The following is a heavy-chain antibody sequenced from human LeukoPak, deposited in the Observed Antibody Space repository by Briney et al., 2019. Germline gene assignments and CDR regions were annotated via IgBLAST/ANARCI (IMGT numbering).Heavy chain of an antibody. CDR2: IKQDGNEK. D-gene: IGHD3-16*01. J-gene: IGHJ6*03. Sequence: GGSLSLSRAASGFTFIGYWMSWVRQAPGEGLEWVAHIKQDGNEKSSVAPVKGLFTISKANAKNSVHLQMNSLRAEDTAVYYCAREGVGGMDVWGKGTTVTVSS. V-gene: IGHV3-7*01. CDR3: AREGVGGMDV. CDR1: GFTFIGYW.